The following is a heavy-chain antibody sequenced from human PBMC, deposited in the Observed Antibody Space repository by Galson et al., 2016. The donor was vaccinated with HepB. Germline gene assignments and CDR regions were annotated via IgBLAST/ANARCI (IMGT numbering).Heavy chain of an antibody. J-gene: IGHJ4*02. D-gene: IGHD6-13*01. V-gene: IGHV3-33*01. CDR1: GFSFSGHG. CDR2: IWHDGTNE. Sequence: SLRLSCAASGFSFSGHGMHWLRQAPGKGLEWVAAIWHDGTNENYAASVKGRFSISRDNSKSMLYLQMDSLRAEDIAVYYCARVRSSSWFDYWGQGTLVTVS. CDR3: ARVRSSSWFDY.